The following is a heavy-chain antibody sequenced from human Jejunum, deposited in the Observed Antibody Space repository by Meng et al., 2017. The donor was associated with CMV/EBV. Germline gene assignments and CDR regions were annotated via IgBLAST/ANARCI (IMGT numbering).Heavy chain of an antibody. CDR2: INPNSGGT. CDR3: ARDGYSSSFDY. CDR1: GYTFTGNY. J-gene: IGHJ4*02. Sequence: CKASGYTFTGNYMHWVRQAPGQGLEWMGWINPNSGGTTYAQKFQGRVTLTRDTSISTAYMELSRLRSDDTAVYYCARDGYSSSFDYWGQGTLVTVSS. V-gene: IGHV1-2*02. D-gene: IGHD6-13*01.